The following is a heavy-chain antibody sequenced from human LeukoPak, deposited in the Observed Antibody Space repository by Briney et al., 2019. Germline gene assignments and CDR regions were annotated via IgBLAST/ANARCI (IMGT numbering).Heavy chain of an antibody. CDR2: IYYSGST. Sequence: PETLSLTCTVSGGSISSYYWSWIRQPPGEGLEWIGYIYYSGSTNYNPSLKSRVTISVDTSKNQFSLKLSSVTAADTAVYYCARHEDSSGWYNWFDPWGQGTLVTVSS. V-gene: IGHV4-59*08. CDR1: GGSISSYY. J-gene: IGHJ5*02. CDR3: ARHEDSSGWYNWFDP. D-gene: IGHD6-19*01.